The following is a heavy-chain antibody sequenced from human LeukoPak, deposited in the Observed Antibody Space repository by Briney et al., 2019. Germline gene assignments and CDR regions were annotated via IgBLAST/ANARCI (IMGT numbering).Heavy chain of an antibody. V-gene: IGHV3-23*01. CDR1: GFTFSSYG. Sequence: PGGTLRLSCAASGFTFSSYGMSWVRQAPGKGLEWVSAISGSGGSTYYADSVKGRFTISRDNAKNSLYLKMNSLRAEDTAVYYCAKDGTSSSWYHPAKIFDYWGQGTLVTVSS. J-gene: IGHJ4*02. CDR2: ISGSGGST. D-gene: IGHD6-13*01. CDR3: AKDGTSSSWYHPAKIFDY.